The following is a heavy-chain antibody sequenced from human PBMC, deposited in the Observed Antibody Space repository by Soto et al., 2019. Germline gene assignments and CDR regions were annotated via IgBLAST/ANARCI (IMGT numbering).Heavy chain of an antibody. D-gene: IGHD3-3*01. V-gene: IGHV3-23*01. CDR1: GFTFSSYA. CDR2: ISGSGGST. Sequence: PGGSLRLSCAASGFTFSSYAMSWVRQAPGKGLEWVSVISGSGGSTYYADSVKGRFTISRDNSKNTLYLQMNSLRAEDTAVYYCAKQNMIFGVVIDSYYYGMDVWAQGTTVTVSS. J-gene: IGHJ6*02. CDR3: AKQNMIFGVVIDSYYYGMDV.